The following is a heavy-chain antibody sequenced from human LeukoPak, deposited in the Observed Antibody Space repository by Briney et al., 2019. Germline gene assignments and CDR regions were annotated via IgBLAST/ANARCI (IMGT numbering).Heavy chain of an antibody. CDR1: GFTFSSYA. Sequence: GGSLRLSCAASGFTFSSYAMSWVRQAPGKGLEWVSAISGSGGSTYYADSVKGRFTISRDNSKNTLYLQMNSLRDEDTAVYHCARLYVWGSSRTFDYWGQGTLVTVSS. J-gene: IGHJ4*02. CDR3: ARLYVWGSSRTFDY. V-gene: IGHV3-23*01. D-gene: IGHD3-16*02. CDR2: ISGSGGST.